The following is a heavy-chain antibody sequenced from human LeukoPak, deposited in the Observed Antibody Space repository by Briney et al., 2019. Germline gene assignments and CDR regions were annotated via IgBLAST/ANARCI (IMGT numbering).Heavy chain of an antibody. CDR1: GFTFSSFD. D-gene: IGHD1-1*01. Sequence: LAGGSLRLSCAASGFTFSSFDMHWVRQPTGQGLEWVSTIGTGSDTYYPGSVEGRFTLSRDNANNSLYLQMNSLPAGDTAVYYCARGPPRGKYYYIDVWGKGTTVTVSS. V-gene: IGHV3-13*01. CDR2: IGTGSDT. CDR3: ARGPPRGKYYYIDV. J-gene: IGHJ6*03.